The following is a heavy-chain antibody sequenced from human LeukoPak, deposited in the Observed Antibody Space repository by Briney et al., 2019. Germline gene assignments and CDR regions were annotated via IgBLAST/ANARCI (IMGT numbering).Heavy chain of an antibody. Sequence: GGSLRLSCAASGFTFTSYAMSWVRQAPGKGLEWVSSISGSGGGTFYADSVKGRFTISRDNSKNTLYLQMNSLRVEDTAVSYCANAPRFEDHATEYYYYMHVWGKGTTVTVSS. V-gene: IGHV3-23*01. CDR1: GFTFTSYA. J-gene: IGHJ6*03. D-gene: IGHD1-1*01. CDR3: ANAPRFEDHATEYYYYMHV. CDR2: ISGSGGGT.